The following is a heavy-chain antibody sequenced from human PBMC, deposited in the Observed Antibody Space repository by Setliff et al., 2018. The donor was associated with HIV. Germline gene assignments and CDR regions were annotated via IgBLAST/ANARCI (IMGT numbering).Heavy chain of an antibody. V-gene: IGHV1-69*13. Sequence: SVKVSCKASGGRFSNYGISWVRQAPGQGLEWMGGIIPIFGTTNYAQMFQGRVTMTADESTSTAYMELSSLTSDDTAVYYCTRSVLQFFGVVVDFDFWGQGTLVTVSS. J-gene: IGHJ4*02. CDR1: GGRFSNYG. D-gene: IGHD3-3*01. CDR2: IIPIFGTT. CDR3: TRSVLQFFGVVVDFDF.